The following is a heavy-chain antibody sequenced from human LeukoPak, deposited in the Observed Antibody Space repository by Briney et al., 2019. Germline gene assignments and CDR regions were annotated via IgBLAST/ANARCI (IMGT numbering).Heavy chain of an antibody. CDR3: ARDFTTVTTTSFDY. CDR1: GFTFSSYS. J-gene: IGHJ4*02. CDR2: ISSSSSYI. D-gene: IGHD4-17*01. Sequence: GGSLRLSCAASGFTFSSYSMNWVRQAPGKGLEWVSPISSSSSYIYYADSVKGRFTISRDNAKNSLYLQMNSLRAEDTAVYYCARDFTTVTTTSFDYWGQGTLVTVSS. V-gene: IGHV3-21*01.